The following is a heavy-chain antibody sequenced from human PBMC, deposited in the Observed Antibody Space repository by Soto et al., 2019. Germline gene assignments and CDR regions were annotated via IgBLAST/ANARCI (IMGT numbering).Heavy chain of an antibody. D-gene: IGHD3-3*01. CDR3: ARARNFWTGYYKGGFYYFDY. CDR1: GDSNSSYY. Sequence: PSETLSLTCTVSGDSNSSYYWSWIRQPPGKGLEWIGYISYSGSSNYNPSLKSRVTISVHTSKNQFFLTLNSVTAADTAVYYCARARNFWTGYYKGGFYYFDYRGQGTVVTVSS. J-gene: IGHJ4*02. V-gene: IGHV4-59*01. CDR2: ISYSGSS.